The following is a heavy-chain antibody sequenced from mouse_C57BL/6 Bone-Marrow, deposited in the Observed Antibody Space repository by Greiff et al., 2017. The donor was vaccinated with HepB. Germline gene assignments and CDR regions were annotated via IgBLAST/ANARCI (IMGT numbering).Heavy chain of an antibody. CDR2: ISDGGSYT. D-gene: IGHD2-1*01. CDR3: ARDVYGNFAY. Sequence: EVQRVESGGGLVKPGGSLKLSCAASGFTFSSYAMSWVRQTPEKRLEWVATISDGGSYTYYPDNVKGRFTISRDNAKNNLYLQMSHLKSEDTAMYYCARDVYGNFAYWGQGTLVTVSA. J-gene: IGHJ3*01. CDR1: GFTFSSYA. V-gene: IGHV5-4*01.